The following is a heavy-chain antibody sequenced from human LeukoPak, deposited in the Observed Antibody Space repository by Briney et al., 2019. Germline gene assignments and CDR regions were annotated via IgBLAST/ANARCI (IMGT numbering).Heavy chain of an antibody. Sequence: PGGSLRLSCAASRFTFSNYWMHWVRQAPGKGRVWVSRIRGDGTDATYAGSVKGRFTIPRDNAKNTLHLQRNSLRAEDTAVYYCAALTTVTELDYWGQGPLVIVSS. J-gene: IGHJ4*02. V-gene: IGHV3-74*01. CDR2: IRGDGTDA. CDR1: RFTFSNYW. D-gene: IGHD4-17*01. CDR3: AALTTVTELDY.